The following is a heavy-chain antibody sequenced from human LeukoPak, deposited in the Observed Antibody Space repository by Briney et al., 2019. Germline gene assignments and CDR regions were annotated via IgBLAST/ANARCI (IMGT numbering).Heavy chain of an antibody. Sequence: SETLSLTCTVSGGSMSSYYWSWIRQPPGKGLEWIGYIYYSGSTNYNPSLKSRVPISEDTSKNQFSLKRSSVTAADTAVYYCARTYPPGFDPWGQGTLVTVSS. CDR3: ARTYPPGFDP. CDR1: GGSMSSYY. J-gene: IGHJ5*02. V-gene: IGHV4-59*01. CDR2: IYYSGST.